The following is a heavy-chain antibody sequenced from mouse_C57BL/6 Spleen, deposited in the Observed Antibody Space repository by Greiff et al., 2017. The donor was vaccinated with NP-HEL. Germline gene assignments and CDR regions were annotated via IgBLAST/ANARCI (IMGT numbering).Heavy chain of an antibody. CDR3: AVYYYGSSPWFAY. J-gene: IGHJ3*01. D-gene: IGHD1-1*01. V-gene: IGHV1-61*01. Sequence: QVQLQQPGAELVRPGSSVKLSCKASGYTFTSYWMDWVKQRPGQGLEWIGNIYPSDSETHYNQKFKDKATLTVDKSSSTAYMQLSSLTSEDSAVYYCAVYYYGSSPWFAYWGQGTLVTVSA. CDR2: IYPSDSET. CDR1: GYTFTSYW.